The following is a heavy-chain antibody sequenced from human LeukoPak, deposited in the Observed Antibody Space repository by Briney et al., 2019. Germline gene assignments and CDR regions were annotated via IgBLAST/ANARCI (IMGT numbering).Heavy chain of an antibody. CDR2: IYPGDSDT. J-gene: IGHJ3*02. CDR1: GYSFTSYW. CDR3: ATHGSVFARDAFDI. Sequence: GESLKISCKSSGYSFTSYWIVWVRRMPGKGLEWMGIIYPGDSDTRYSPSFQGQVTISADKSISTAYLQWSSLKASDTAMYYCATHGSVFARDAFDIWGQGTMVTVSS. V-gene: IGHV5-51*01. D-gene: IGHD3-10*01.